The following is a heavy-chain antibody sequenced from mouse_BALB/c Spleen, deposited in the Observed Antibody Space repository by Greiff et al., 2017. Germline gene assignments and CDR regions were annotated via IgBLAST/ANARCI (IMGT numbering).Heavy chain of an antibody. CDR2: INSNGGST. Sequence: VVESGGGLVKLGGSLHLSCAASGFPFRSSYMSWVRQTPAKRLELVAAINSNGGSTYYPDTVKGRVTISRDNAKNTRYLQMSSLKSEDTALYDCARLGLRLYGYCEVWGAGTTVTVAS. CDR1: GFPFRSSY. V-gene: IGHV5-6-2*01. CDR3: ARLGLRLYGYCEV. D-gene: IGHD1-2*01. J-gene: IGHJ1*01.